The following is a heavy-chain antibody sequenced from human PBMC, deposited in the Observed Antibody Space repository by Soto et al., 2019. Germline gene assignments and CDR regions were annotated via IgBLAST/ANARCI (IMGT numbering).Heavy chain of an antibody. D-gene: IGHD4-4*01. CDR1: GLTFSSYW. CDR2: IKSDGSST. Sequence: GGSLRLSCAASGLTFSSYWMHWVRQAPGKGLVWVSRIKSDGSSTSYADSVKGRFTISRDNAKNTLYLQMNSLRAEDTAVYYWAMSHTVTPNYGGRGPLVPVPS. CDR3: AMSHTVTPNY. J-gene: IGHJ4*02. V-gene: IGHV3-74*01.